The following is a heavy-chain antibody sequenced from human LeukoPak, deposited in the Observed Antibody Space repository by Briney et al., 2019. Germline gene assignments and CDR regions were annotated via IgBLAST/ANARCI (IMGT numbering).Heavy chain of an antibody. V-gene: IGHV4-59*01. J-gene: IGHJ4*02. D-gene: IGHD6-19*01. CDR1: GGSISSYY. Sequence: SSETLSLTCTVSGGSISSYYWSWIRQPPGKGLEWIGYIYYSGSTNYNPSLKSRVTISVDTSKNQFSLKLGSVTAADTAVYYCARTPSLLYSSGWYWVDYWGQGTLVTVSS. CDR2: IYYSGST. CDR3: ARTPSLLYSSGWYWVDY.